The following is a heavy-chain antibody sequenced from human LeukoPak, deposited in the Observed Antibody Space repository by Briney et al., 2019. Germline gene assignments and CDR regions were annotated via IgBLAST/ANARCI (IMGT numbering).Heavy chain of an antibody. J-gene: IGHJ4*02. Sequence: PGGSLRLSCAASGFTVSSNYMSWVRQAPGKGLEWVSVMYIDGSTHYAESVKGRFTISRDNSKNTLYLQMISLRAEDTAVYYCARAQAFDYWGQGTLVTVSS. CDR3: ARAQAFDY. CDR2: MYIDGST. CDR1: GFTVSSNY. V-gene: IGHV3-66*01.